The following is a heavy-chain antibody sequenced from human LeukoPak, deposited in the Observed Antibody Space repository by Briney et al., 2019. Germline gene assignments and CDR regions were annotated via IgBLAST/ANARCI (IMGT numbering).Heavy chain of an antibody. CDR1: GFTFSSYG. CDR3: AKWGNYYDSSGYQPYYYYMDV. Sequence: GGSLRLSCAASGFTFSSYGMHWVGQAPGKGLEWVAVISYDGSNKYYADSVKGRFTISRDNSKNTLYLQMNSLRAEDTAVYYCAKWGNYYDSSGYQPYYYYMDVWGKGTTVTVSS. V-gene: IGHV3-30*18. D-gene: IGHD3-22*01. J-gene: IGHJ6*03. CDR2: ISYDGSNK.